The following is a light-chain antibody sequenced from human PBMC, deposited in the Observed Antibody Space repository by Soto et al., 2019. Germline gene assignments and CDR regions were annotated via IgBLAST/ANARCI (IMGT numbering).Light chain of an antibody. CDR3: QQYNDYFPT. J-gene: IGKJ1*01. V-gene: IGKV1-5*01. CDR1: QSIRSW. Sequence: DIQMTQYPSTLSASVGVRVTITCLASQSIRSWLPRYRENAGKAPKVLIYDASSVESGVPSRFRGSGSGTEFNLTISSLQPDDFATYFCQQYNDYFPTFGQGTKVDI. CDR2: DAS.